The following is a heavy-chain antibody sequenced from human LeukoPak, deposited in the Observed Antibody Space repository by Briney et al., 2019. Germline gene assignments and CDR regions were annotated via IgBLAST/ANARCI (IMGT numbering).Heavy chain of an antibody. Sequence: PGGSLRLSCAASGFTFSSYAMHWVRQAPGKGLEWVAVISYDGSNKYYADSVKGRFTISRDNSKNTLYLQMNSLRAEDTAVYYCARAREPIRFDYWGQGTLVTVSS. V-gene: IGHV3-30-3*01. CDR2: ISYDGSNK. J-gene: IGHJ4*02. D-gene: IGHD1-14*01. CDR1: GFTFSSYA. CDR3: ARAREPIRFDY.